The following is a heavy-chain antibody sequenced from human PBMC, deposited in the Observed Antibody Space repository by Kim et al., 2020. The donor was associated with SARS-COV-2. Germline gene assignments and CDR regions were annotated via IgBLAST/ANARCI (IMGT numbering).Heavy chain of an antibody. J-gene: IGHJ6*02. V-gene: IGHV4-34*01. CDR1: GGSFSGYY. D-gene: IGHD3-10*01. Sequence: SETLSLTCAVYGGSFSGYYWSWIRQPPGKGLEWIGEINHSGSTNYNPSLKSRVTISVDTSKNQFSLKLSSVTAADTAVYYCARVRRRRGITLYYYYGMDVWGQGTTVTVSS. CDR3: ARVRRRRGITLYYYYGMDV. CDR2: INHSGST.